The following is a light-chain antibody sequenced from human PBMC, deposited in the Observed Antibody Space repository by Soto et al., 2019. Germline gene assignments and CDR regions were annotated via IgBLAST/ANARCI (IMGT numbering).Light chain of an antibody. CDR3: SSYRKTTFPHVV. J-gene: IGLJ2*01. Sequence: QSALTQPASVSGSPGQSITISCTGTSCDIGADDFVSWYQHHPDKTPKLIIFEVSYRPTGISHRFSASMSGNTASLTISGLEAEDEAFYYCSSYRKTTFPHVVFGGGTKVTVL. V-gene: IGLV2-14*01. CDR1: SCDIGADDF. CDR2: EVS.